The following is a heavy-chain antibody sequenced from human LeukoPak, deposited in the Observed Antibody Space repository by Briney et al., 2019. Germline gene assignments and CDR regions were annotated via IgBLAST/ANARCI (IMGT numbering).Heavy chain of an antibody. V-gene: IGHV3-11*01. D-gene: IGHD5-18*01. CDR1: EFTFSDYY. CDR3: AKDLSYGSDYFDY. Sequence: GGSLRLSCAASEFTFSDYYMSWIRQAPGKGLEWVSYISSSGSTIYHADSVKGRFTISRDNAKNSLYLQMNSLRAEDTAVYYCAKDLSYGSDYFDYWGQGTLVTVSS. J-gene: IGHJ4*02. CDR2: ISSSGSTI.